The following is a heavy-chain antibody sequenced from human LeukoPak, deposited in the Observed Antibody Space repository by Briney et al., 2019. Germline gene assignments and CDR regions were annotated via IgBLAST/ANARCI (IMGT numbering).Heavy chain of an antibody. V-gene: IGHV4-34*01. D-gene: IGHD6-13*01. CDR1: GGSFSGYY. J-gene: IGHJ6*04. CDR3: ASFTSIAAAGGGMDV. Sequence: SETLSLTCAVYGGSFSGYYWSWIRQPPGKGLEWIGEINHSGSINYNPSLKSRVTISVDTSKNQFSLKLSSVTAADTAVYYCASFTSIAAAGGGMDVWGKGTTVTVSS. CDR2: INHSGSI.